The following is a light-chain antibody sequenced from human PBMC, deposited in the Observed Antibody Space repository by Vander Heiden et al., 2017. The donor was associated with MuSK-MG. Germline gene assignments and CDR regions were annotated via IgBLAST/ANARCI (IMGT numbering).Light chain of an antibody. Sequence: DIVMTQSPDSLALSLGERATIDCKASQSVLYSSNNKNYLAWYQQQPGQPPKLLIYWASTRESGVPDRFSGSGSGTDFTLTISSLQAEDVAVYYCQQYYSPWTFGQGTKVEIK. CDR3: QQYYSPWT. CDR1: QSVLYSSNNKNY. CDR2: WAS. J-gene: IGKJ1*01. V-gene: IGKV4-1*01.